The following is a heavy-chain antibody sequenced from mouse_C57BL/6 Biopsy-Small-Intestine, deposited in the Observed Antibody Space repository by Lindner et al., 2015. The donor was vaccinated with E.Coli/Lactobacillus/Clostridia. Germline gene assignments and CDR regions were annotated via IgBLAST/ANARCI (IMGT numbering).Heavy chain of an antibody. V-gene: IGHV1-4*01. Sequence: VQLQESGAELARPGASVKMSCKASGYTFTSYTMHWVIQRPGQGLEWIGYINPSSGYTKYNQKFKDKATLTADKSSSTAYMQLSSLTSEDSAVYYCARRYSDGYFYAMDYWGRGTSVTVSS. CDR2: INPSSGYT. J-gene: IGHJ4*01. CDR3: ARRYSDGYFYAMDY. CDR1: GYTFTSYT.